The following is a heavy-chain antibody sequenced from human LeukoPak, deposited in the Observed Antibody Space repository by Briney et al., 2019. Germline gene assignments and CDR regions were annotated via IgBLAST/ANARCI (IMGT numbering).Heavy chain of an antibody. Sequence: PSETLSLTCTVSGGSISSGGYYWRWIRQPPGKGLEWIGYIYYSGSTNYNPSLKSRVTISVDTSKNQFSLKLSSVTAADTAVYYCARDQSYDFWSGYYPYYGMDVWGQGTTVTVSS. J-gene: IGHJ6*02. CDR1: GGSISSGGYY. D-gene: IGHD3-3*01. V-gene: IGHV4-61*08. CDR3: ARDQSYDFWSGYYPYYGMDV. CDR2: IYYSGST.